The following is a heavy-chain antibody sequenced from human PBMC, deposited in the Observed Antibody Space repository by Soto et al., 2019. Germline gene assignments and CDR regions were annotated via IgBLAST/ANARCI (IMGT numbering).Heavy chain of an antibody. CDR2: TYYTGIT. CDR1: GGSITSGGYY. Sequence: VQLRESGPGLVKPSQTLSLTCKVSGGSITSGGYYWRWIGQPPVKGLEWIGYTYYTGITYYNPSLKCQVTLSLDTSGSDFSLSGTSVTAADTAIYYCARGGSTWYGDNWLDPWGPGTLVTVSS. J-gene: IGHJ5*02. CDR3: ARGGSTWYGDNWLDP. D-gene: IGHD6-13*01. V-gene: IGHV4-31*01.